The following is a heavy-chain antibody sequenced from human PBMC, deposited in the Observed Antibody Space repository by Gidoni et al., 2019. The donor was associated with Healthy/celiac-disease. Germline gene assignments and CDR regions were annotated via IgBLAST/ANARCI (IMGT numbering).Heavy chain of an antibody. D-gene: IGHD6-6*01. CDR3: ARETIAARLYYFDY. CDR1: GGSFSGYY. J-gene: IGHJ4*02. CDR2: INHSGST. Sequence: QVQLQQWGAGLLKPSETLSLTCAVYGGSFSGYYWSWIRQPPGKGLEWIGEINHSGSTNYNPSLKSRVTISVDTSKNQFSLKLSSVTAADTAVYYCARETIAARLYYFDYWGQGTLVTVSS. V-gene: IGHV4-34*01.